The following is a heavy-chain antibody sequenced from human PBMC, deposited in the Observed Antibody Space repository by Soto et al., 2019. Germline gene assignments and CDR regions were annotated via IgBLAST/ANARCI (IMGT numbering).Heavy chain of an antibody. J-gene: IGHJ5*02. Sequence: QVQLVQSGAEVKKPGASVKVPCKASGYTFTSYDIIWVRQATGQGLEWMGWMNPSTGNTDSAEKFQGRLTMTRNTSISTVYMELSSLSFEGTAVYYCARGRIIVAGGFDPWGQGTLVTVSS. CDR2: MNPSTGNT. CDR3: ARGRIIVAGGFDP. V-gene: IGHV1-8*01. D-gene: IGHD6-19*01. CDR1: GYTFTSYD.